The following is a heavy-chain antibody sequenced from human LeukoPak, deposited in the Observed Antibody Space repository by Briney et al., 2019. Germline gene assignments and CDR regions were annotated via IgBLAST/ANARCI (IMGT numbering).Heavy chain of an antibody. V-gene: IGHV3-30*18. J-gene: IGHJ4*02. CDR1: GFTFSSYG. D-gene: IGHD6-6*01. Sequence: PGGSLRLSCAASGFTFSSYGMHWVRQAPGKGLEWVAVMSYDGSNKYYADSVKGRFTISRDNSKNTLYLQMNSLRAEDTAVYYCAKDSSSFAPYYFDYWGQGTLVTVSS. CDR3: AKDSSSFAPYYFDY. CDR2: MSYDGSNK.